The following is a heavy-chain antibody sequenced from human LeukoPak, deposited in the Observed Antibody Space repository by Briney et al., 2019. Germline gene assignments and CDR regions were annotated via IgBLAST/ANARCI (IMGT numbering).Heavy chain of an antibody. Sequence: GGSLRLSCAASGFTFSSYAMSWVRQAPGKGLEWVSAISGSGGSTYYADSVKGRFTISRDNSKNTLYLQMNSLRAEDTAVYYCAKIPVLTYYYDGSGYYPYWGQGTLVTVSS. D-gene: IGHD3-22*01. J-gene: IGHJ4*02. CDR1: GFTFSSYA. CDR2: ISGSGGST. V-gene: IGHV3-23*01. CDR3: AKIPVLTYYYDGSGYYPY.